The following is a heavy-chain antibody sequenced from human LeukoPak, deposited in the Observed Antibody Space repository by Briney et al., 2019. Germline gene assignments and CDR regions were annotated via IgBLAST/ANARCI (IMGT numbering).Heavy chain of an antibody. CDR2: TGTNT. CDR1: GFTFSSYA. V-gene: IGHV3-23*01. CDR3: AKLLGNPRSFDY. D-gene: IGHD2/OR15-2a*01. Sequence: GGSLRLSCAAPGFTFSSYAMNWVRQTPGKGLEWVSTTGTNTYYAESVKGRFTISRDNSKNTLYLQMNSLRGEDTAIYYCAKLLGNPRSFDYWGQGTLVTVSS. J-gene: IGHJ4*02.